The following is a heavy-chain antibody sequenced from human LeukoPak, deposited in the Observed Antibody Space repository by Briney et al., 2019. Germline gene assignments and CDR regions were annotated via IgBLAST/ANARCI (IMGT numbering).Heavy chain of an antibody. Sequence: PGGSLRLSCAASGFTFSSYWMHWVRQAPGKGLVWVSRINSDGSSTSYADSVKGRFTISRDNAKNSLYLQMNSLRAEDTALYYCARKGPNGEFSFDYWGQGTLVTVSS. D-gene: IGHD3-10*01. J-gene: IGHJ4*02. V-gene: IGHV3-74*01. CDR2: INSDGSST. CDR1: GFTFSSYW. CDR3: ARKGPNGEFSFDY.